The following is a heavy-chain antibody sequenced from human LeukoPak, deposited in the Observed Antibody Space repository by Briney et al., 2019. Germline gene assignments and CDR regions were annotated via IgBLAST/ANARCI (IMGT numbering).Heavy chain of an antibody. V-gene: IGHV3-74*01. CDR2: IKTDGSIT. CDR3: ARDLRSSEMATIYVY. CDR1: GFSFSVYW. J-gene: IGHJ4*02. Sequence: GGSLRLSCAASGFSFSVYWMHWVRQAPGKGPVWVSRIKTDGSITDYADFVKGRFTISRDNAKNSLYLQMNSLRAEDTAVYYCARDLRSSEMATIYVYWGQGTLVTVSS. D-gene: IGHD5-24*01.